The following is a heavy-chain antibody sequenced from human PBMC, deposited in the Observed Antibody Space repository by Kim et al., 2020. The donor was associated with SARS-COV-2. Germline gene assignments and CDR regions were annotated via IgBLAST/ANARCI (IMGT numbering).Heavy chain of an antibody. CDR3: VGRGSSGWDGYYYYGMDV. Sequence: SETLSLTCAVSGGSISSSNWWSWVRQPPGKGLEWIGEIYHSGSTNYNPSLKSRVTISVDKSKNQFSLKLSSVTAADTAVYYCVGRGSSGWDGYYYYGMDVWGQGTTVTVSS. D-gene: IGHD6-19*01. CDR1: GGSISSSNW. V-gene: IGHV4-4*02. CDR2: IYHSGST. J-gene: IGHJ6*02.